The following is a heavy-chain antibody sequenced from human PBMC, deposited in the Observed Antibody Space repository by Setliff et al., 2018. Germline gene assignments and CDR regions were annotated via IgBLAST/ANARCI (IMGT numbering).Heavy chain of an antibody. Sequence: SVKVSCKASGYTLSKYYMHWVRQAPGQGLEWMGWINAYAQKFQGRVTMTIDTLTSTAYMELRSLRSDDTAVYYCARGPLDFVVTPAAAKFDYWGQGTLVTVSS. D-gene: IGHD2-2*01. CDR2: INAY. J-gene: IGHJ4*02. CDR1: GYTLSKYY. V-gene: IGHV1-18*04. CDR3: ARGPLDFVVTPAAAKFDY.